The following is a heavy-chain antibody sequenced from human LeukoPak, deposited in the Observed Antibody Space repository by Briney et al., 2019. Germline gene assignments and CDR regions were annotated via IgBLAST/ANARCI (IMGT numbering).Heavy chain of an antibody. CDR3: ARVHTMGGYYFDY. CDR2: IYSGGST. CDR1: GFTISSNY. V-gene: IGHV3-66*01. J-gene: IGHJ4*02. D-gene: IGHD3-16*01. Sequence: PGGSLRLSCAASGFTISSNYMRWVSQAPGKGPEWVSVIYSGGSTYYSDSVKGRFTISRDNSKNTLYLQMNSLRAEDTAVYYCARVHTMGGYYFDYWGQGTLVTVSS.